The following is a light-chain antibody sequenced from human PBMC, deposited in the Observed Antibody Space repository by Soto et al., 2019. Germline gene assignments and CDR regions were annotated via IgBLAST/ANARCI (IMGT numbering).Light chain of an antibody. CDR2: AAS. V-gene: IGKV1-6*01. CDR1: QGIRTD. Sequence: AIQMTQSPSSLSASLGDRVTITCRASQGIRTDLGWYQQKPGKAPKLLIYAASSLQSGVPSRFSGSGSGTDFTLTISSLQPEDFATYYCLQDYNYPRAFGQGTKVEIK. J-gene: IGKJ1*01. CDR3: LQDYNYPRA.